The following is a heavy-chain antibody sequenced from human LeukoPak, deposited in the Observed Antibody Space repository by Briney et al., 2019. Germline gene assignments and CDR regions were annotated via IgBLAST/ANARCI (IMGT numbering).Heavy chain of an antibody. J-gene: IGHJ4*02. V-gene: IGHV1-69*05. D-gene: IGHD3-3*01. CDR1: GGTFSSYA. Sequence: SVKVSCKASGGTFSSYAISWVRQAPGQGLEWMGRIIPIFATANYAQKFQGRVTITTDESTSTAYMELSSLRSEDTAVYYCAGGPYYDFWSGYLRYWGQGTLVTVSS. CDR2: IIPIFATA. CDR3: AGGPYYDFWSGYLRY.